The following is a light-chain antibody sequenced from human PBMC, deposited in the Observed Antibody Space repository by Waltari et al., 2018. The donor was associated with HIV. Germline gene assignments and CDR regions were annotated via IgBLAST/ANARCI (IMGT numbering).Light chain of an antibody. CDR1: RSNIGAGSD. J-gene: IGLJ2*01. CDR2: QNI. Sequence: HSLLTQPPSVSGAPGQRVTISCTGSRSNIGAGSDVHWYQKYPGTAPKLLIFQNINRPSGVPDRFSGSKSVTSASLVITGLQAEDEADYYCQSYDRRLMWVFGGGTSLTV. V-gene: IGLV1-40*01. CDR3: QSYDRRLMWV.